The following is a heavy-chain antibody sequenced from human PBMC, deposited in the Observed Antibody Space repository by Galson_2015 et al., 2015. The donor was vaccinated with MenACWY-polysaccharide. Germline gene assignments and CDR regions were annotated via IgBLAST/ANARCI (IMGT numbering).Heavy chain of an antibody. D-gene: IGHD6-13*01. J-gene: IGHJ4*02. CDR1: GFTFSGHW. Sequence: SLRLSCAASGFTFSGHWMHWVRQAPGKGLVCVSHIRSDGTTTTYADSVKGRFTISRDNAKNTLYLQLNSLRAEDTAVYYCVRAETAAGFLFGSWGQGTLVTVSS. V-gene: IGHV3-74*01. CDR2: IRSDGTTT. CDR3: VRAETAAGFLFGS.